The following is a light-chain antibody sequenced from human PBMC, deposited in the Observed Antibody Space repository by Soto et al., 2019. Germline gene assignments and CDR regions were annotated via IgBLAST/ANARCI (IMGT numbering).Light chain of an antibody. CDR3: SSYTTTNTFYV. CDR1: SSDVGVYNY. J-gene: IGLJ1*01. CDR2: EVS. Sequence: QSALTQPASVSGSPGQSITISCTGTSSDVGVYNYVSWYQQHPGNAPKLMIYEVSNRPSGVSNRFSGSKSGNTASLTISGLQAEDEADYFCSSYTTTNTFYVFGTGTKLTVL. V-gene: IGLV2-14*01.